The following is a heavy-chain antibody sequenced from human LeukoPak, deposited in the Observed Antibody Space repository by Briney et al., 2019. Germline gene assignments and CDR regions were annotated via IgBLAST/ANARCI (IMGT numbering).Heavy chain of an antibody. Sequence: TLSLTCSVSGGSISSAGNYWTWLRHHPGKGLEWIGYIYYSGSTYYNPSLESRVTISVDTSKSQFSLKLNSVTAADTAVYYCARGLEFFLAGYFDYWGQGTLVTVSS. CDR2: IYYSGST. CDR1: GGSISSAGNY. J-gene: IGHJ4*02. CDR3: ARGLEFFLAGYFDY. V-gene: IGHV4-31*03.